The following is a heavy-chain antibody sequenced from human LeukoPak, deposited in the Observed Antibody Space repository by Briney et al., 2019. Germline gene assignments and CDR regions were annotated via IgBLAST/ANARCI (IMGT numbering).Heavy chain of an antibody. D-gene: IGHD4-17*01. CDR2: ISYDGNNK. J-gene: IGHJ4*02. Sequence: GGSLRLSCTVSGFPFGSEAMSWVRQAPGRGLEWVALISYDGNNKYYTDSVKGRFTISRDSSKNTLYLQMNSLTAEDTAVYYCARDLDYGDYGGDYWGQGTLVTVSS. CDR3: ARDLDYGDYGGDY. CDR1: GFPFGSEA. V-gene: IGHV3-30-3*01.